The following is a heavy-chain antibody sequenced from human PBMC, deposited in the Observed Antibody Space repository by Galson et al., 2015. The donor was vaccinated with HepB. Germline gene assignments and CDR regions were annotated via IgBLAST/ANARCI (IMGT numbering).Heavy chain of an antibody. J-gene: IGHJ6*02. V-gene: IGHV1-8*01. CDR3: ARFGLVPRSVLHCGMDV. CDR1: GSTFTSYD. D-gene: IGHD2/OR15-2a*01. Sequence: SVTVSCKASGSTFTSYDINWVRQATGQGLEWMGWMNPNSGNTGHAQKFQGRVTMTRNTSISTAYMELSSLRSEDTAVYYCARFGLVPRSVLHCGMDVWGQGTTVTVSS. CDR2: MNPNSGNT.